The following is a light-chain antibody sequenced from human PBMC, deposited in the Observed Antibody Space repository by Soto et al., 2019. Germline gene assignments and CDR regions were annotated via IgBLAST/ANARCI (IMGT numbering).Light chain of an antibody. CDR3: CSFAGSGTFYV. CDR1: SSDVGSYNL. Sequence: QSALTQPASVSGSPGQSITISCTGTSSDVGSYNLVSWYQQHPGKAPKLMIYAVNKRPSGISSRFSGSKSGNTASLTISGLQAEDEADYYCCSFAGSGTFYVFGTGTEVTVL. J-gene: IGLJ1*01. CDR2: AVN. V-gene: IGLV2-23*02.